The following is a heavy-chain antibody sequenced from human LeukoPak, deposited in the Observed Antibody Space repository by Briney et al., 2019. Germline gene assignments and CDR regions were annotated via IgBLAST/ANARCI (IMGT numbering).Heavy chain of an antibody. V-gene: IGHV2-5*02. D-gene: IGHD2-2*02. CDR2: IYWDADK. Sequence: SGPTLVNPTQTLTLTCTFSGFSLNTNGVGVGWIRQPPGKALEWLALIYWDADKRYSPSLKSRLTVTKDTSKNQVVLTMTNMDLVDTATYYCARVGFCSSTSCYSGAYYSDYWGQGTLVTVSS. CDR3: ARVGFCSSTSCYSGAYYSDY. CDR1: GFSLNTNGVG. J-gene: IGHJ4*02.